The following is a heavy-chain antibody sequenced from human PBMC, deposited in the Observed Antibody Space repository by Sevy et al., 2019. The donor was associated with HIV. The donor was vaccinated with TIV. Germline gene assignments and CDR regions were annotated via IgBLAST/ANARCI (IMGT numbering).Heavy chain of an antibody. V-gene: IGHV3-48*03. Sequence: GGSLRLSCAASGFIFSSYEMSWVRQAPGKGLEWVSHISQSGGTTYYSDSVKGRFTISRDNAKNSLYRQMNSLRAEDTAIYYCARDLPPSATTVAHFDYWGQGTLATVSS. D-gene: IGHD4-17*01. J-gene: IGHJ4*02. CDR3: ARDLPPSATTVAHFDY. CDR1: GFIFSSYE. CDR2: ISQSGGTT.